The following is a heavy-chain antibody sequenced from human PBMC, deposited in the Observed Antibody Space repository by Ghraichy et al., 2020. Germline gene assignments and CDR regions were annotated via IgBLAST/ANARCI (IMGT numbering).Heavy chain of an antibody. V-gene: IGHV3-53*04. CDR1: GFTVSSNY. CDR3: ARAGYDSSGYYTAVAFDI. Sequence: GGSLRLSCAASGFTVSSNYMSWVRQAPGKGLEWVSVIYSGGSTYYADSVKGRFTISRHNSKNTLYLQMNSLRAEDTAVYYCARAGYDSSGYYTAVAFDIWGQGTMVTVSS. D-gene: IGHD3-22*01. CDR2: IYSGGST. J-gene: IGHJ3*02.